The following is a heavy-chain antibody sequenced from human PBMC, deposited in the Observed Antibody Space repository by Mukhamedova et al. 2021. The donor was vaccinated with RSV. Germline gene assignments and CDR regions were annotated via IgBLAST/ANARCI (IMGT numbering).Heavy chain of an antibody. V-gene: IGHV4-34*01. CDR2: IGHNGISLDGVT. D-gene: IGHD3-9*01. Sequence: GLEWIGEIGHNGISLDGVTNYNPSFKSRVTISLDTSTTQFSLRLSSVTAADTAVYYCARGITGFFDYGYMDVWDKGTTVTVSS. CDR3: ARGITGFFDYGYMDV. J-gene: IGHJ6*03.